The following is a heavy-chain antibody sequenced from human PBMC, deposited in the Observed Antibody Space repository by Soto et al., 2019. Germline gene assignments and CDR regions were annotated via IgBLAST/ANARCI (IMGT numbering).Heavy chain of an antibody. Sequence: QITLKESGPTLVKPTQTLTLTCTFSGFSLSTSGVGVGWIRQPPGKALEWLALIYWDDDKRYSPSLKSRLTSTKDTSKNQVVLTMTNMDPVDTATYYCAHRRGGGIAVAGTNFDYWGQGTLVTVSS. CDR2: IYWDDDK. V-gene: IGHV2-5*02. J-gene: IGHJ4*02. CDR3: AHRRGGGIAVAGTNFDY. CDR1: GFSLSTSGVG. D-gene: IGHD6-19*01.